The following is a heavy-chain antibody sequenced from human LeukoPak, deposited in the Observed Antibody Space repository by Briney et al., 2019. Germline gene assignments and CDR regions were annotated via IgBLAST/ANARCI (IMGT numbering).Heavy chain of an antibody. CDR2: IYSGGST. V-gene: IGHV3-53*01. J-gene: IGHJ6*02. CDR3: AKDNGCSSTSCYRSYYYGMDV. CDR1: GFTVSSNY. Sequence: GGSLRLSCAASGFTVSSNYMSWVRQAPGKGLEWVSVIYSGGSTYYADSVKGRFTISRDNSKNTLYLQMNSLRAEDTAVYYCAKDNGCSSTSCYRSYYYGMDVWGQGTTVTVSS. D-gene: IGHD2-2*01.